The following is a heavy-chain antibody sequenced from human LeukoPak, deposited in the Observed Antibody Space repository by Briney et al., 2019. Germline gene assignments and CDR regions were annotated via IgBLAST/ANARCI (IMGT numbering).Heavy chain of an antibody. D-gene: IGHD5-12*01. V-gene: IGHV4-34*01. CDR3: ARGWPENWFDP. CDR2: INHSGST. Sequence: PSETLSLTCAVYGGSFSGYYWSWIRKPPGKGLEWIGEINHSGSTNYNPSLKSRVTISVDTSKNQFSLKLSSVTAADTAVYYCARGWPENWFDPWGQGTLVTVSS. J-gene: IGHJ5*02. CDR1: GGSFSGYY.